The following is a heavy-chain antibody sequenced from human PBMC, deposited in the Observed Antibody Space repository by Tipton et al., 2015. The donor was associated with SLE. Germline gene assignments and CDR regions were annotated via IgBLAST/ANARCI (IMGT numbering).Heavy chain of an antibody. D-gene: IGHD3-10*01. CDR1: GGSISSHY. CDR3: ARDRGSGTWFDP. J-gene: IGHJ5*02. CDR2: IDYSGST. Sequence: TLSLTCTVSGGSISSHYWSWIRQPPGKGLEWIGYIDYSGSTNYNPSLKSRVTISVDTSKNQFSLKLSSVTAADTAVYYCARDRGSGTWFDPWGQGTLVTVSS. V-gene: IGHV4-59*11.